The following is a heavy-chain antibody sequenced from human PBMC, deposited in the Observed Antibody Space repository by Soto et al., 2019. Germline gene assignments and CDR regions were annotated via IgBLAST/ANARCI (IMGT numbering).Heavy chain of an antibody. CDR2: INPSGGST. J-gene: IGHJ5*02. Sequence: ASVKVSCKASGYTFTSYYMHWVRQAPGQGLEWMGIINPSGGSTSYAQKFQGRVTMTRDTSTSTVYMELSSLRSEDTAVYYCARDFWSGYPKNWFDPWGQGTLVTVSS. CDR3: ARDFWSGYPKNWFDP. D-gene: IGHD3-3*01. CDR1: GYTFTSYY. V-gene: IGHV1-46*01.